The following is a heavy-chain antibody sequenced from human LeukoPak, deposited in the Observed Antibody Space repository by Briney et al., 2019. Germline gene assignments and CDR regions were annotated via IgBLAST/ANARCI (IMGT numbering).Heavy chain of an antibody. CDR3: ARGQTTFEV. J-gene: IGHJ4*02. Sequence: GGSLTLSCAASQFTFSNYWMSWVRQAPGKGLEWVAHIKQDGGQEQYVGSVKGRFTISRDNAKNSLYLQMSGLRVEDTAVYYCARGQTTFEVWGQGTLVTVSS. CDR1: QFTFSNYW. CDR2: IKQDGGQE. V-gene: IGHV3-7*01. D-gene: IGHD2/OR15-2a*01.